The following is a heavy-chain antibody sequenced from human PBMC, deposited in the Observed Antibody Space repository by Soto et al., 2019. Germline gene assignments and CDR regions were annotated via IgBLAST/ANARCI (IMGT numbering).Heavy chain of an antibody. V-gene: IGHV2-5*01. CDR3: PHGSGWISDY. J-gene: IGHJ4*02. CDR2: IYWNDNN. CDR1: GFSLSSPAVG. D-gene: IGHD6-19*01. Sequence: QIPLKESGPTLVKPTQTLTLTCTFSGFSLSSPAVGVNWIRQPPGKALEWLALIYWNDNNQYSPSPSSSLTITKDTSQNQVVLTMTTVDPADTATNYCPHGSGWISDYWGQGPLVTASS.